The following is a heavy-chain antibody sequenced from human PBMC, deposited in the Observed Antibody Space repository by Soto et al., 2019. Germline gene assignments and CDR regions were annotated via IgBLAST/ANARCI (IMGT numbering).Heavy chain of an antibody. CDR1: GGSISSGGYY. D-gene: IGHD6-6*01. V-gene: IGHV4-31*03. CDR3: ARDKGSSHHFDY. J-gene: IGHJ4*02. Sequence: QVQLQESGPGLVKPSQTLSLTCTVSGGSISSGGYYWSWIRQHPGKGLEWIGYIYYSGSTYHNPSLKSRVTISVDTSKNQFSLKLSSVTAADTAVYYCARDKGSSHHFDYWGQGTLVTVSS. CDR2: IYYSGST.